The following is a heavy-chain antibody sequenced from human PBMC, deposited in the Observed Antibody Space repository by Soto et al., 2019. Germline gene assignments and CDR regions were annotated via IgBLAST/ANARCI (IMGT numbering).Heavy chain of an antibody. CDR3: AKDLNYAQVSDIDY. V-gene: IGHV3-30*18. Sequence: GGSLRLSCAASGFTFSSYGIHWVRQAPGKGLEWVAVISYDGSNKYYADSVKGRFTISRDNSKNTLYLQMNSLRAEDTAVYYCAKDLNYAQVSDIDYWGQGTLVTVSS. D-gene: IGHD1-7*01. CDR2: ISYDGSNK. CDR1: GFTFSSYG. J-gene: IGHJ4*02.